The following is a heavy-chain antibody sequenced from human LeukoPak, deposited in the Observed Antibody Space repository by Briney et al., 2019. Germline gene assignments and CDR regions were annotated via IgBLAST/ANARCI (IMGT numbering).Heavy chain of an antibody. CDR3: ARDPRIAVAGKYFDY. Sequence: GASVKVSCKSSGYTFTGYYMHWVRQAPGQRLEWMGRINPNSGGTNYAQKFQGRVTMTRGTSISTAYMELSRLRSDDTAVYYCARDPRIAVAGKYFDYWGQGTLVTVSS. D-gene: IGHD6-19*01. V-gene: IGHV1-2*06. CDR2: INPNSGGT. CDR1: GYTFTGYY. J-gene: IGHJ4*02.